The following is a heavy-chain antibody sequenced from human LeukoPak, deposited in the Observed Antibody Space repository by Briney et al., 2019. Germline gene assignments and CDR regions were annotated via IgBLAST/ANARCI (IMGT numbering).Heavy chain of an antibody. Sequence: GGSLRLSCAASGFTFSSYSMNWVRQAPGKGLEWVSYISSSSSTIYYADSVKGRFTISRDNAKNSLYLQMNSLRAEDTAVYYCAKVPGSTGYSYFDYWGQGTLVTVSS. CDR2: ISSSSSTI. CDR1: GFTFSSYS. CDR3: AKVPGSTGYSYFDY. J-gene: IGHJ4*02. D-gene: IGHD3-22*01. V-gene: IGHV3-48*01.